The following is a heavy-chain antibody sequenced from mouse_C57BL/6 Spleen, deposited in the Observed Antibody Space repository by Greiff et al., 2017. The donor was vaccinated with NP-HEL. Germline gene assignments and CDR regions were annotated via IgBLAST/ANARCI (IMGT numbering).Heavy chain of an antibody. CDR2: INSTNGGT. J-gene: IGHJ1*03. CDR1: GYTFTDYY. D-gene: IGHD4-1*01. Sequence: EVQLQQSGPELVKPGASVKISCKASGYTFTDYYMNWVKQSHGKSLEWIGDINSTNGGTSYNQKFKGKATLTVDKSSSTAYMELRSRTSEDAAVYYCAREGLGRRYFDVWGTGTTVTVSS. CDR3: AREGLGRRYFDV. V-gene: IGHV1-26*01.